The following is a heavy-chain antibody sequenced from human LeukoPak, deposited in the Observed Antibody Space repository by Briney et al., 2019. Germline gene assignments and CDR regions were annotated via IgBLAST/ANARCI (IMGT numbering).Heavy chain of an antibody. D-gene: IGHD3-16*02. Sequence: GGPLRLSCAASGFTFSSYWMSWVRQAPGKGLEWVANIKQDGSEKYYVDSVKGRFTISRDNAKNSLYLQMNSLRAEDTAVYYCIGGDYDYVWGSYRPIWGQGTLVTVSS. CDR3: IGGDYDYVWGSYRPI. CDR2: IKQDGSEK. CDR1: GFTFSSYW. V-gene: IGHV3-7*03. J-gene: IGHJ4*02.